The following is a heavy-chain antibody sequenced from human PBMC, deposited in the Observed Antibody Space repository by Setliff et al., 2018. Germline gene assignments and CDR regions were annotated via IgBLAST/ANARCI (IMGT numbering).Heavy chain of an antibody. J-gene: IGHJ4*02. V-gene: IGHV4-59*11. CDR1: VFSFKSHY. D-gene: IGHD3-3*01. CDR3: ARGPPVNFGVVTPGYFEY. CDR2: IFYNGAT. Sequence: ETLSLTCSVSVFSFKSHYWSWIRQSPGKGLEWIGYIFYNGATDYNPSFKGRVTMSVDASQNQFSLKLSSVTAADTAKYYCARGPPVNFGVVTPGYFEYWGQGNPVTVSS.